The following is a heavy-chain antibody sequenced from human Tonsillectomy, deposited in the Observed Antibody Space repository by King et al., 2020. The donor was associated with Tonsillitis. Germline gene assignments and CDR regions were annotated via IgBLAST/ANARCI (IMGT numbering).Heavy chain of an antibody. D-gene: IGHD6-13*01. J-gene: IGHJ5*02. Sequence: TLKESGPTLVKPTQTLTLTCTFSGFSLSTSGVGVGWIRQPPGKALEWLALIYWDDDKRYSPSLKSRLTITKDTSKNQVVLTMTNMDPVDTATYCCAHISSSWVYNWFDPWGQGTLVTVSS. CDR2: IYWDDDK. V-gene: IGHV2-5*02. CDR3: AHISSSWVYNWFDP. CDR1: GFSLSTSGVG.